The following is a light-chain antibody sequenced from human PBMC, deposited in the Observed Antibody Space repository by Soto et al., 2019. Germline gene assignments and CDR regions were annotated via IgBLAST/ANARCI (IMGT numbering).Light chain of an antibody. J-gene: IGKJ1*01. CDR2: AAS. V-gene: IGKV1-39*01. CDR3: QQTYRSSWT. CDR1: QNITNY. Sequence: DIQLTQSPSSLSASVGDRVTITCRASQNITNYFNWYQQKPGKAPTLLIYAASSLQSGVPSRFSGSGSGTDFTLIIRSLQPEDFATYYCQQTYRSSWTFGPGTKVDIK.